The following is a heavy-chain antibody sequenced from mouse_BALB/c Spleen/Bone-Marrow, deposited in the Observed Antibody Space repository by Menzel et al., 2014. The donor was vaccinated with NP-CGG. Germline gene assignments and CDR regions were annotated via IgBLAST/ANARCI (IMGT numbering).Heavy chain of an antibody. CDR2: INSNGGST. CDR1: GLTFSSYG. J-gene: IGHJ2*03. Sequence: EVKLEESGGGLVQPGGSLKLSCTASGLTFSSYGMSWVRQTPDKRLELVATINSNGGSTYYPDSVKGRFTISRDNAKNTLYLQMSSLKSEDTAMYYCARVWYFDYWGQGTSLTVSS. CDR3: ARVWYFDY. V-gene: IGHV5-6-3*01.